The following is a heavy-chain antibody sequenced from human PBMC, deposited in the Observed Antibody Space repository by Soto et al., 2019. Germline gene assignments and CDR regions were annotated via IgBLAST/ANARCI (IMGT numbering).Heavy chain of an antibody. D-gene: IGHD4-17*01. V-gene: IGHV1-69*05. CDR3: AADLPPPPHDYGDHVGGYYYGMDV. J-gene: IGHJ6*01. CDR2: IIPIFGTA. Sequence: SVKVSCKASGGTFSSYAISWVRQAPGQGLEWMGGIIPIFGTANYAQKFQERVTITRDMSTSTAYMELSSLRSEDTAVYYCAADLPPPPHDYGDHVGGYYYGMDVWGQGTTVTVSS. CDR1: GGTFSSYA.